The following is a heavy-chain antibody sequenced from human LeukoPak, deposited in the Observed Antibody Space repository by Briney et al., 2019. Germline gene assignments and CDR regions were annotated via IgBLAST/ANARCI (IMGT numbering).Heavy chain of an antibody. Sequence: GRSLRLSCAASGFTFSSYAMHWVRQAPGKGLEWVAVISYDGSNKYYADSVKGRSTISRDNSKNTLYLQMNSLRAEDTAVYYCARDYSPYYYYYGMDVWGQGTTVTVSS. CDR2: ISYDGSNK. V-gene: IGHV3-30*04. J-gene: IGHJ6*02. D-gene: IGHD2-15*01. CDR1: GFTFSSYA. CDR3: ARDYSPYYYYYGMDV.